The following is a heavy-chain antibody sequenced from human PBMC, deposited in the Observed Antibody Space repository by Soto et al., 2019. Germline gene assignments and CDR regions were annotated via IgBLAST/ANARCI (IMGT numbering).Heavy chain of an antibody. J-gene: IGHJ4*02. CDR2: ISGSSTI. Sequence: GGPIRLSCAAVGFTFSSYSMNWVRPAPGKGLEWVSHISGSSTIYYADSVKGRFTASRDNSKSSLYLQMNSLRDEDTAVYYCAGVSYGGNLDYWCQGPLLTV. CDR1: GFTFSSYS. CDR3: AGVSYGGNLDY. V-gene: IGHV3-48*02. D-gene: IGHD2-15*01.